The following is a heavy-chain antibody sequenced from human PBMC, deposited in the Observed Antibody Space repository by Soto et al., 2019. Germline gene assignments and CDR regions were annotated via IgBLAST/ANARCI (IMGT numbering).Heavy chain of an antibody. CDR1: GFTFSSYG. V-gene: IGHV3-30*18. D-gene: IGHD3-10*01. CDR3: AKDWRESVPGDAFDI. Sequence: QVQLVESGGGVVQPGRSLRLSCAASGFTFSSYGMHWVRQAPGKGLEWVGVITYDGSNKFYADSVKGRFTISRENSKNPLYLQMNSLRAEDAAVYYCAKDWRESVPGDAFDIWGQGTMVTVSS. J-gene: IGHJ3*02. CDR2: ITYDGSNK.